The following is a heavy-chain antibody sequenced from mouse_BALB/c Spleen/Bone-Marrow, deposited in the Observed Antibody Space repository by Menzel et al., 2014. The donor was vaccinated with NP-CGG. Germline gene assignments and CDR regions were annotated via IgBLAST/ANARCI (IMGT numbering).Heavy chain of an antibody. Sequence: VQRVESGAELVRPGSSVKISCKASGYTFTNFWMNWVKQRPGQGLEWIGQIHPGDGDTNNNGKLKGKATLTTDKSSSTAYMQLSSLSSEDSAVYFCARVYYGNLDYWGQGTTLTVSS. J-gene: IGHJ2*01. V-gene: IGHV1-80*01. D-gene: IGHD2-1*01. CDR3: ARVYYGNLDY. CDR1: GYTFTNFW. CDR2: IHPGDGDT.